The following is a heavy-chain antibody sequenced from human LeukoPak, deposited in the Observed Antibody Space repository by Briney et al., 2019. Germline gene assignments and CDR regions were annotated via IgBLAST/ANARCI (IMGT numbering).Heavy chain of an antibody. V-gene: IGHV4-39*01. Sequence: SGTLSLTCTVSGGSISSRSYYWGWIRQPPGKVLEWIGSIYYSGSTYYNPSLKSRVTISVDTSKSQFSLSLTSVTAADTAVYYCARRTFYYDSSGGNWFDPWGQGTLVTVSS. J-gene: IGHJ5*02. CDR3: ARRTFYYDSSGGNWFDP. D-gene: IGHD3-22*01. CDR1: GGSISSRSYY. CDR2: IYYSGST.